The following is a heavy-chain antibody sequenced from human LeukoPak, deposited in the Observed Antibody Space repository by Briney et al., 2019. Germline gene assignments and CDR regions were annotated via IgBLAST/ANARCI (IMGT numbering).Heavy chain of an antibody. CDR2: IYYSGST. D-gene: IGHD4/OR15-4a*01. J-gene: IGHJ5*02. Sequence: SETLSLTCSVSGGSISSYYWSWIRQPAGKGLEWIGRIYYSGSTYYNPSLKSRVTISVDTSKNQFSLKLSSVTAADTAVYYCAGCYATNYGYNWFDPWGQGTLVTVSS. V-gene: IGHV4-59*05. CDR3: AGCYATNYGYNWFDP. CDR1: GGSISSYY.